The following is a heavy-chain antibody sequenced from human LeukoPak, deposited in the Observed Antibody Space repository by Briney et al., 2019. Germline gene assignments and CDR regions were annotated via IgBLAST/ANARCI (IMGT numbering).Heavy chain of an antibody. CDR2: ISGSGGST. CDR1: GFTVSSNY. V-gene: IGHV3-23*01. J-gene: IGHJ6*02. CDR3: AKDKVAGDYYYYYGMDV. D-gene: IGHD6-19*01. Sequence: TGGSLRLSCAASGFTVSSNYMSWVRQAPGKGLEWVSAISGSGGSTYYADSVKGRFTISRDNSKNTLYLQMNSLRAEDTAVYYCAKDKVAGDYYYYYGMDVWGQGTTVTVSS.